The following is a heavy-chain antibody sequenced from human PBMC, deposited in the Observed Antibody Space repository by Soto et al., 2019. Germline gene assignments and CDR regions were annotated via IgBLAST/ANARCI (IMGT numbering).Heavy chain of an antibody. D-gene: IGHD6-6*01. J-gene: IGHJ4*02. CDR2: IDPHSGGT. CDR1: GYTFTAYY. CDR3: ARGVAARPFDY. V-gene: IGHV1-2*02. Sequence: GASVKVSCKGSGYTFTAYYLHWVRQAPGQGLEWMGWIDPHSGGTNYAQKFQGSVTMTGDTSITTAYMELSRLTSDDTAVYYCARGVAARPFDYWGQGTPVTAPQ.